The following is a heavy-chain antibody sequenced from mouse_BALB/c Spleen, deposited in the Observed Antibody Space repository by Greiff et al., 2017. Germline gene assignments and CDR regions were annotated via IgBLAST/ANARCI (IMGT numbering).Heavy chain of an antibody. CDR1: GFTFSSYA. CDR3: ARGGLIYYGYDGTMDY. J-gene: IGHJ4*01. V-gene: IGHV5-6-5*01. D-gene: IGHD2-2*01. CDR2: ISSGGST. Sequence: EVHLVESGGGLVKPGGSLKLSCAASGFTFSSYAMSWVRQTPEKRLEWVASISSGGSTYYPDSVKGRFTISRDNARNILYLQMSSLRSEDTAMYYCARGGLIYYGYDGTMDYWGQGTSVTVSS.